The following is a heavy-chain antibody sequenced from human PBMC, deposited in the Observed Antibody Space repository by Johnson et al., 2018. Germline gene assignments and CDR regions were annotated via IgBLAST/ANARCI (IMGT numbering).Heavy chain of an antibody. CDR2: ISSSNSYI. CDR1: GFTFSSSS. V-gene: IGHV3-21*01. Sequence: VELVESGGGLVKPGGSLGLSCAASGFTFSSSSMNWVRQAPGTGLEWVSSISSSNSYIYYADSVKGRSTISRDNAENYLYLQMNSLRAEDTAVYYCARDGCTSTSCYRYYYYYMDVWGKGTTVTVSS. J-gene: IGHJ6*03. CDR3: ARDGCTSTSCYRYYYYYMDV. D-gene: IGHD2-2*02.